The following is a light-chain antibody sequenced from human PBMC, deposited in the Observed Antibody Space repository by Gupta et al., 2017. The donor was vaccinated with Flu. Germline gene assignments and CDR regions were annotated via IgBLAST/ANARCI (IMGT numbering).Light chain of an antibody. CDR1: KDIDIY. J-gene: IGKJ5*01. CDR3: QQYDSVPPIT. Sequence: DIQMTQSPSSLSASVGDRVTITCQASKDIDIYLNWYQQKPGKAPKLLIYDASNLETGVPSRFSGSGSGTEFTFTISSLQPEDIATYYCQQYDSVPPITFGQGTRLEIK. V-gene: IGKV1-33*01. CDR2: DAS.